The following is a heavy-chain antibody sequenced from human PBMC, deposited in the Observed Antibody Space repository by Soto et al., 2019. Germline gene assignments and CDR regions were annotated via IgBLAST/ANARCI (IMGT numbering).Heavy chain of an antibody. J-gene: IGHJ4*02. CDR1: GGSINSYH. V-gene: IGHV4-59*01. D-gene: IGHD1-1*01. CDR2: IYYSGST. Sequence: QMQLQESGPGLVKPSETLSLTCTVSGGSINSYHWSWIRQSPGKGLEWIGNIYYSGSTNYNPSLKSRVTISVDTSKRQVSLKLSSVTAADTAVYYCARDRNGIVDYWGQGTLVTVSS. CDR3: ARDRNGIVDY.